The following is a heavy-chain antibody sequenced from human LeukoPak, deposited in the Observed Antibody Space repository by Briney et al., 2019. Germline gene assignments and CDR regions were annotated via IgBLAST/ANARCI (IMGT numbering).Heavy chain of an antibody. D-gene: IGHD4-17*01. CDR2: IKQDGSEE. Sequence: GGSLRLSCAASGFTFSSYWMTWVRQAPGKGLEWVANIKQDGSEEYNVDCVKGRFTISRDNAKNSLYLQMNSLRAEDTAVYYCARDRLHYGEYEKTFDYWGQGTLVTVSS. CDR3: ARDRLHYGEYEKTFDY. V-gene: IGHV3-7*01. J-gene: IGHJ4*02. CDR1: GFTFSSYW.